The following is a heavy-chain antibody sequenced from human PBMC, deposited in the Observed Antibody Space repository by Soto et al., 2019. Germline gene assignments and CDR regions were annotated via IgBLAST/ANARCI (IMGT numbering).Heavy chain of an antibody. D-gene: IGHD3-10*01. CDR1: GGSISSSNW. CDR2: INHSGST. Sequence: QVQLQESGPGLVKPSGTLSLTCAVSGGSISSSNWWSWVRQPPGKGLEWIGEINHSGSTNSNPSLRARVPISVDKAQTQCSPKLGSVTAADTAGYYCAGVVRAGYLDHGGQGPLVTVSS. CDR3: AGVVRAGYLDH. J-gene: IGHJ4*02. V-gene: IGHV4-4*02.